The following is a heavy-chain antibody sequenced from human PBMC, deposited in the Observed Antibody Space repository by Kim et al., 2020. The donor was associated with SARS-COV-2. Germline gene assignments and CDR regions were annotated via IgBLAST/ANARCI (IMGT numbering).Heavy chain of an antibody. V-gene: IGHV3-48*03. Sequence: SVKGRFTISRDNAKNSLYLQMNSLRAEDTAVYYCARAPGYDFWSGYAFDYWGQGTLVTVSS. J-gene: IGHJ4*02. CDR3: ARAPGYDFWSGYAFDY. D-gene: IGHD3-3*01.